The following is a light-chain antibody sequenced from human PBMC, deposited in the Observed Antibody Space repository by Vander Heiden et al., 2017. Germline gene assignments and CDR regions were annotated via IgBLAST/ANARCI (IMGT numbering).Light chain of an antibody. CDR1: SSNIGSTS. Sequence: QSVFTQPPSASAAPRQKVTISCSGSSSNIGSTSVSWYQQLPGTAPKLLIYDNNKRPSGIPDRFSGSKSGTSATLGITGVQTGDEADYYCGTWDTSLSVVVFGGGTKLTVL. J-gene: IGLJ2*01. CDR2: DNN. V-gene: IGLV1-51*01. CDR3: GTWDTSLSVVV.